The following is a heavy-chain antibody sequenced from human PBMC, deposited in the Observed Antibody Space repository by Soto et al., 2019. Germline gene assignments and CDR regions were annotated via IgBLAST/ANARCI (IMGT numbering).Heavy chain of an antibody. CDR3: ARDLRTVAAYGFDI. J-gene: IGHJ3*02. V-gene: IGHV3-21*01. Sequence: EVQLVESGGGLVKAGGSLRLSCAASGFTFSDYSINWVRQAPGKGLEWVSPISRIHKIYYADSVKGRFTISRDNAQNSLYLQMNSLRGEDTAVYYCARDLRTVAAYGFDIWGRGTMVTVSS. CDR2: ISRIHKI. CDR1: GFTFSDYS. D-gene: IGHD4-4*01.